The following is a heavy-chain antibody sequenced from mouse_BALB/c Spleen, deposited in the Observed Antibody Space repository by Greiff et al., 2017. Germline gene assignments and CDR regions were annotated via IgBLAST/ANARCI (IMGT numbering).Heavy chain of an antibody. D-gene: IGHD4-1*01. CDR3: ARVPNWDGAMDN. J-gene: IGHJ4*01. CDR2: ISYSGST. V-gene: IGHV3-2*02. CDR1: GYSITSDYA. Sequence: EVQRVESGPGLVKPSQSLSLTCTVTGYSITSDYAWNWIRQFPGNKLEWMGYISYSGSTSYNPSLKSRISITRDTSKNQFFLQLNSVTTEDTATYYCARVPNWDGAMDNWGQGTSVTGSS.